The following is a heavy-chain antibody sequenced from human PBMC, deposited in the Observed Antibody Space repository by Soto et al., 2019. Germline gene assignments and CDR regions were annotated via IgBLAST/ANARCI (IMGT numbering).Heavy chain of an antibody. J-gene: IGHJ4*02. CDR3: AKERLCSSASCGGFDY. V-gene: IGHV3-23*01. CDR2: SSGSAGST. D-gene: IGHD2-2*01. CDR1: GFTFTSYA. Sequence: PGGSLRLSCAASGFTFTSYAMSWVRQATGKGLEWVSGSSGSAGSTYYADSVKGRFTISRDSSKNTLYLQMNSLRAEDTAVYYCAKERLCSSASCGGFDYWGQGALVTVSS.